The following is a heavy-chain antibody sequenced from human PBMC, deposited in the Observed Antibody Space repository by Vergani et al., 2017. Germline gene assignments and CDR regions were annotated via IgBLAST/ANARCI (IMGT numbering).Heavy chain of an antibody. CDR3: TRGDMVRGVDFDY. J-gene: IGHJ4*02. Sequence: QVQLVQSGAEVKKPGASVKVSCKASGFTFTNYYIHWMRQAPGQGLEWVGIINTSDGGSSYGQKFQGRVSMTRDASTSTVYMELSNVRPDDTALYYCTRGDMVRGVDFDYWGQGTLVTVSS. D-gene: IGHD3-10*01. V-gene: IGHV1-46*03. CDR2: INTSDGGS. CDR1: GFTFTNYY.